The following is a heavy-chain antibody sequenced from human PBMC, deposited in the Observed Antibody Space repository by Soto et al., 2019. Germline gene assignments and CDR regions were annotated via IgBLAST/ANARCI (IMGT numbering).Heavy chain of an antibody. CDR3: TRANWYSEY. V-gene: IGHV4-31*03. CDR2: IYYSGST. J-gene: IGHJ4*02. CDR1: GGSISSGGYY. Sequence: PSETLSLTCTVSGGSISSGGYYWSWIRQHPGKGLEWIGYIYYSGSTYYNPSLKSRVTISVDTSKNQISLKLTTVAAADTAVYYCTRANWYSEYWGQGTLVTVSS. D-gene: IGHD7-27*01.